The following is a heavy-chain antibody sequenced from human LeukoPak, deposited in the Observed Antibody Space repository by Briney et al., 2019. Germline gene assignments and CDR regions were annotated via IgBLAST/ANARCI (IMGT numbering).Heavy chain of an antibody. CDR3: ARGEWGGENWFDP. Sequence: PSGTLSLTCAVSGGSISSSNWWSWVRQPPGKGLEWIGEIYHSGSTNYNPSLKSRVTISVDTSKNQFSLKLSSVTAADTAVYYCARGEWGGENWFDPWGQGTLVTVSS. CDR2: IYHSGST. V-gene: IGHV4-4*02. J-gene: IGHJ5*02. D-gene: IGHD3-3*01. CDR1: GGSISSSNW.